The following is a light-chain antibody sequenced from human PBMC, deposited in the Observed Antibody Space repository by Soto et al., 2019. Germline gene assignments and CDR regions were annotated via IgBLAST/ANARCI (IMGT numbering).Light chain of an antibody. V-gene: IGKV3-20*01. J-gene: IGKJ3*01. CDR3: QQYGASPFT. CDR2: GAS. CDR1: RDVYINA. Sequence: VVLTQSPATLSLSPGEPATLSCRASRDVYINALAWYQQKPGRTPTLLIYGASTRATGIPDRCSATGSGTEFSLTISSVEPEDFAVYYCQQYGASPFTFGPGTRVEI.